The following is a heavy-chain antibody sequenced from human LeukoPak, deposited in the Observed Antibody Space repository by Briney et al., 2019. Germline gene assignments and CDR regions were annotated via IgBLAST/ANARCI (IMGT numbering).Heavy chain of an antibody. CDR2: IGTIGDT. Sequence: PGGSLRLSCAASGFTFSTYDMHWVRQVSGKGLEWVSSIGTIGDTFYPGSVKGRFTISRENAKNSLYLQMNGLRAGDTAVYYCARATLIGNAPVPGYMDVWGKGTTVTVSS. CDR1: GFTFSTYD. V-gene: IGHV3-13*01. D-gene: IGHD2-21*01. J-gene: IGHJ6*03. CDR3: ARATLIGNAPVPGYMDV.